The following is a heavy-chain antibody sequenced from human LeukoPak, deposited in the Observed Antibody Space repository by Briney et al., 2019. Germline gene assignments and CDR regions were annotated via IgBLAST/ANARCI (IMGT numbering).Heavy chain of an antibody. D-gene: IGHD3-10*01. CDR2: MNPNSGNT. Sequence: ASVKVSCKASGYTFTSYDINWVRQATGQGLEWMGWMNPNSGNTGYAQKFQGRVTITRNTSISTAYMELSSLRSEDTAVYYCARGIMVRGVSYYYMDVWGKGTTVTVSS. CDR3: ARGIMVRGVSYYYMDV. J-gene: IGHJ6*03. V-gene: IGHV1-8*03. CDR1: GYTFTSYD.